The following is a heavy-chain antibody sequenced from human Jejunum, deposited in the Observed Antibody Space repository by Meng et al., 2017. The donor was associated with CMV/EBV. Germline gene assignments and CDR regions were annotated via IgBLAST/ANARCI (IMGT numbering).Heavy chain of an antibody. CDR2: ISAYNGNT. V-gene: IGHV1-18*01. J-gene: IGHJ4*02. CDR1: GYTFTYYG. CDR3: ARVEVGITSGDY. Sequence: AQLVEAGGEVKEPGASLKVSCKASGYTFTYYGITWVRQAPGQGLEWMGWISAYNGNTNYAQTLQGRVTMTTDTSTSTAYMELRSLRSDDTAVYYCARVEVGITSGDYWGQGTLVTVSS. D-gene: IGHD1-26*01.